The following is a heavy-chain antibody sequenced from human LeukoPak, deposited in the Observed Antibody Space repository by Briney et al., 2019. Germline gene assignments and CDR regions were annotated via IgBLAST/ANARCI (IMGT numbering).Heavy chain of an antibody. V-gene: IGHV4-59*01. CDR2: IYYSGST. CDR3: AREGQQLEDYYYYMDV. CDR1: GGSFSGYY. Sequence: SETLSLTRAVYGGSFSGYYWSWIRQPPGKGLEWIGYIYYSGSTNYNPSLKSRVTISVDTSKNQFSLKLSSVTAADTAVYYCAREGQQLEDYYYYMDVWGKGTTVTVSS. J-gene: IGHJ6*03. D-gene: IGHD6-13*01.